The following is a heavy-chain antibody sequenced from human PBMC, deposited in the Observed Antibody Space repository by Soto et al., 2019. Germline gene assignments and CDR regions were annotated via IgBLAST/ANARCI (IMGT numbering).Heavy chain of an antibody. D-gene: IGHD3-3*02. CDR3: SRDHSGAHILLGPV. CDR2: IFYSGST. V-gene: IGHV4-59*01. Sequence: SETLSLTCTVSGGSISTYYWSWIRQPPGKGLEWIGYIFYSGSTNYNPSLKSRVTISLDTSRNQFSLKLTSVTAADTAVYYCSRDHSGAHILLGPVWGQGSLVTVSS. CDR1: GGSISTYY. J-gene: IGHJ4*02.